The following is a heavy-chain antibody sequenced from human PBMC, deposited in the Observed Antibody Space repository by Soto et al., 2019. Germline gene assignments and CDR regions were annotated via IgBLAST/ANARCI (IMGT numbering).Heavy chain of an antibody. V-gene: IGHV3-30-3*02. D-gene: IGHD2-2*01. CDR1: GFTFSSYA. CDR3: AKSPAPVIAPIDY. Sequence: QVQLVESGGGVVQPGRSLRLSCAASGFTFSSYAMHWVRQAPGKGLEWVAFISYDGSNKYYADSVKGRFTISRDNXKNTLYVQMNSLRGEDTAVYYCAKSPAPVIAPIDYWGQGTLVTVSS. CDR2: ISYDGSNK. J-gene: IGHJ4*02.